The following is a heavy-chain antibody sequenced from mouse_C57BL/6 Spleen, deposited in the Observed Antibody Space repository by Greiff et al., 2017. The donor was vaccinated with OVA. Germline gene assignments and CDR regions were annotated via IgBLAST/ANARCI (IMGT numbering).Heavy chain of an antibody. D-gene: IGHD2-4*01. Sequence: EVQRVESGPGMVKPSQSLSLTCTVTGYSITSGYDWHWIRHFPGNKLEWMGYISYSGSTNYNPSLKSRISITHDTSKNHFFLKLNSVTTEDTATYYCARAYYDYDGYFDYWGQGTTLTVSS. CDR3: ARAYYDYDGYFDY. CDR1: GYSITSGYD. V-gene: IGHV3-1*01. CDR2: ISYSGST. J-gene: IGHJ2*01.